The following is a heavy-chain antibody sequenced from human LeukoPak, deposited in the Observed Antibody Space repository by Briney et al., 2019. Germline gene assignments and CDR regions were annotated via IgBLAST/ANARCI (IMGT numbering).Heavy chain of an antibody. V-gene: IGHV4-39*01. CDR3: ARVEYYYDSSGYDAFDI. CDR2: IYYSGST. CDR1: GGSISSSSYY. J-gene: IGHJ3*02. D-gene: IGHD3-22*01. Sequence: SETLSLACTVSGGSISSSSYYWGWIRQPPGKGLEWIGSIYYSGSTYYNPSLKSRVTISVDTSKNQFSLKLSSVTAADTAVYYCARVEYYYDSSGYDAFDIWGQGTMVTVSS.